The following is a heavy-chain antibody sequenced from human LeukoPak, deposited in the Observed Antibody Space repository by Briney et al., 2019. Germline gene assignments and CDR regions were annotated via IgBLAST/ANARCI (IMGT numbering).Heavy chain of an antibody. D-gene: IGHD6-13*01. CDR2: IYYSGST. J-gene: IGHJ5*02. Sequence: PSETLSLTCTVSGGSISSYYWSWIRQAPGKGLEWIGSIYYSGSTYYNPSLKSRVTISVDTSKNQFSLKLSSVTAADTAVYYCASSSGYSSSWLLFDPWGQGTLVTVSS. CDR1: GGSISSYY. CDR3: ASSSGYSSSWLLFDP. V-gene: IGHV4-59*05.